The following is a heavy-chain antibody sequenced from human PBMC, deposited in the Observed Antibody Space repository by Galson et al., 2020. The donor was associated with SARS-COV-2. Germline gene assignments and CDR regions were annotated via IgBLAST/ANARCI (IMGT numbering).Heavy chain of an antibody. CDR3: ARETYDVLSCYYYYFDY. D-gene: IGHD3-9*01. CDR2: IHNTGNT. CDR1: GASIDSGRYY. Sequence: SETLSLTCTVSGASIDSGRYYWSWIRQHPGKGLEWIGYIHNTGNTYYIPSLESRLSISIDTSKNQFSLEVSSVTAADTAVYYCARETYDVLSCYYYYFDYWGPGTLVTVSS. V-gene: IGHV4-31*03. J-gene: IGHJ4*02.